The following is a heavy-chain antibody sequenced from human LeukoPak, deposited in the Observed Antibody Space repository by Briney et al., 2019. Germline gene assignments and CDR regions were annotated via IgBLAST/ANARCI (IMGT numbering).Heavy chain of an antibody. D-gene: IGHD1-14*01. CDR3: TRDEATTSRGTLPEY. V-gene: IGHV3-48*03. Sequence: GGSLRLSCAASGFTFSRYEMNWVRQAPGKGLEWISYIDSSGSVIYYVDSVKGRFTISRDNAKNSMFLQMSSLRAEDTAVYYCTRDEATTSRGTLPEYWGQGTLVTVSS. CDR2: IDSSGSVI. CDR1: GFTFSRYE. J-gene: IGHJ4*02.